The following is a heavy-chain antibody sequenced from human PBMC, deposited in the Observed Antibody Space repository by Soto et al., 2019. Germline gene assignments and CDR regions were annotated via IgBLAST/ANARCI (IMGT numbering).Heavy chain of an antibody. Sequence: PGGSLRLSCAAPAFTFTTYAMSWVRQAPGKGPQWVSAISGSGGSTYYADSVQGRFTIYRDNSKNTLYLQMNSLRAEDTAVYYCANRLVAASLIRADHAFDIWGQGTMVTVSS. CDR1: AFTFTTYA. V-gene: IGHV3-23*01. J-gene: IGHJ3*02. CDR2: ISGSGGST. D-gene: IGHD2-15*01. CDR3: ANRLVAASLIRADHAFDI.